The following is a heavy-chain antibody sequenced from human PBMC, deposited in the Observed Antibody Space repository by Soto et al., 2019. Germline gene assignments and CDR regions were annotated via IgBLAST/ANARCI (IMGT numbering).Heavy chain of an antibody. CDR3: AGGATAWQQMVPSDH. CDR2: IAVGSGYT. J-gene: IGHJ4*02. Sequence: SVKVFSKVSGFTFTTAALQWVRRARGQRLEWIGWIAVGSGYTNYAQGFLDRVTLTRDMSTATTYMELSRLTSEGTAMCYCAGGATAWQQMVPSDHWGQGALGTVSS. D-gene: IGHD6-13*01. CDR1: GFTFTTAA. V-gene: IGHV1-58*01.